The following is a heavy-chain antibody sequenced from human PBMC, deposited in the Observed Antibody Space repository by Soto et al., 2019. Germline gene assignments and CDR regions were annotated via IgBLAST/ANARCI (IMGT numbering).Heavy chain of an antibody. V-gene: IGHV3-30*18. J-gene: IGHJ6*02. Sequence: GSLRLSCAASGFTFSSYGMHWVRQAPGKGLEWVAVISYDGSNKYYADSVKGRFTISRDNSKNTLYLQMNSLRAEDTAVYYCAKERRTYYYYYGMDVWGQGTTVTVSS. CDR2: ISYDGSNK. CDR1: GFTFSSYG. CDR3: AKERRTYYYYYGMDV.